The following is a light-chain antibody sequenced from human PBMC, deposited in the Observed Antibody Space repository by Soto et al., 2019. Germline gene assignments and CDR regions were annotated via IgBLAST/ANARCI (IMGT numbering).Light chain of an antibody. J-gene: IGLJ3*02. Sequence: QSVLTQPPSVSGAPGQRVTISCTGSSSNIGTGYDVHWYQQLPRTAPKLLIYGNSNRPSGVPDRFSGSESGTSASLAITGLQAEDEADYYCQSYDSSLSGSVFGGGTKLNVL. CDR3: QSYDSSLSGSV. CDR1: SSNIGTGYD. V-gene: IGLV1-40*01. CDR2: GNS.